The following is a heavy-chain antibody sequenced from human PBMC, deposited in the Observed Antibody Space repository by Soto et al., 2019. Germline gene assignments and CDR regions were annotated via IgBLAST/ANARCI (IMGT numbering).Heavy chain of an antibody. J-gene: IGHJ6*02. D-gene: IGHD1-1*01. CDR2: ISGSGGTT. V-gene: IGHV3-23*01. CDR3: AKDKEEMGTIPSGMDV. CDR1: GFTFSNYA. Sequence: GSLRLSCAASGFTFSNYAMSWVRQAPGKGLEWVSAISGSGGTTYYADSVKGRFTFSRDNSKNTLYLQMNSLRAEDTAVYYCAKDKEEMGTIPSGMDVWGQGTTVTVSS.